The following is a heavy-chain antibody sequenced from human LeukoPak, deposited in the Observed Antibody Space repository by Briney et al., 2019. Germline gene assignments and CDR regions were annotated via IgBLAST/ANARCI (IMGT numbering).Heavy chain of an antibody. CDR3: ARGWLQFPYYYYYMDV. J-gene: IGHJ6*03. Sequence: SETLSLTCAVYGGPFSGYYWSWIRQPPGKGLEWIGEINHSGSTNYNPSLKSRVTISVDTSKNQFSLKLSSVTAADTAVYYCARGWLQFPYYYYYMDVWGKGTTVTVSS. V-gene: IGHV4-34*01. CDR1: GGPFSGYY. CDR2: INHSGST. D-gene: IGHD5-24*01.